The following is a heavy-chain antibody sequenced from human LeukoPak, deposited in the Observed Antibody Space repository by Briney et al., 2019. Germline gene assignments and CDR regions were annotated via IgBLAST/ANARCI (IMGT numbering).Heavy chain of an antibody. V-gene: IGHV3-30*01. CDR2: ISYDGSYE. CDR1: GFPFSSYP. Sequence: GRSLRLSCAASGFPFSSYPTHWVRQAPGKGLEWVAVISYDGSYENYADSVKGRFTISRDNSKSTLYLQMNSLRAEDTAVYFCASATTAMVDYWGQGTLVTVSS. D-gene: IGHD5-18*01. CDR3: ASATTAMVDY. J-gene: IGHJ4*02.